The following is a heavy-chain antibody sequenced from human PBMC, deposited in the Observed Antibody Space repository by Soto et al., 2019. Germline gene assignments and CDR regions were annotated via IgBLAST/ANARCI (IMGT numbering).Heavy chain of an antibody. CDR3: ARAAGNPVWD. D-gene: IGHD3-16*01. CDR2: IKRDESEK. Sequence: GGSLRLSCAASGFTFINSWMSWVRQAPGKGLEWVANIKRDESEKNYVDSVKGRFTVSRDNAKNALYLQMNSLRVEDTAVYYCARAAGNPVWDWGRGTLVTVSS. V-gene: IGHV3-7*01. CDR1: GFTFINSW. J-gene: IGHJ4*02.